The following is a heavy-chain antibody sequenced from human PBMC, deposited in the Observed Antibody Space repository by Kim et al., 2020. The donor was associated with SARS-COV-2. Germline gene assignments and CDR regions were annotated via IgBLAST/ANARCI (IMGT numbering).Heavy chain of an antibody. D-gene: IGHD6-13*01. CDR3: TTACVLFHNSGWYNF. Sequence: GGSLRLSCAASGFPFSVARMSWVRQAPGKGLEWVGRIKSQTDGGKVDYGPPVRGSFTISRDYSTNTLFLQMDSLRTADSGVYYCTTACVLFHNSGWYNFGGPGTRVSVPS. V-gene: IGHV3-15*01. CDR1: GFPFSVAR. J-gene: IGHJ4*02. CDR2: IKSQTDGGKV.